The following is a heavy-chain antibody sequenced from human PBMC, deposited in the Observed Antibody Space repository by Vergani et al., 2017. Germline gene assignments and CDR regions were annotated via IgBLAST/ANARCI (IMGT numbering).Heavy chain of an antibody. CDR1: GSTVSGNY. V-gene: IGHV3-66*02. Sequence: ELQLVESGGGLVQPGGSLRLSCAASGSTVSGNYMTWVRQAPGKGLGWVSQIYSGDETYYADSVKGRVTMPRDTSKNTLHLQINNLRVEDTAVYYCARGNYYGSGTYVDPWGQGTLVTVSS. CDR2: IYSGDET. CDR3: ARGNYYGSGTYVDP. D-gene: IGHD3-10*01. J-gene: IGHJ5*02.